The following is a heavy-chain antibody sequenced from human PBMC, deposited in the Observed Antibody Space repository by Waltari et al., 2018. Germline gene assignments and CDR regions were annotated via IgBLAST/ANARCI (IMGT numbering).Heavy chain of an antibody. D-gene: IGHD2-2*01. CDR3: ARGDCSSTSCYSLES. CDR1: GFTIKDFA. Sequence: QVHLVESGGGVVQSGKSLRLSCAASGFTIKDFAMHWVRQAPGQGLEWVLVISSDGTNKYYADSVKGRFTSSRDNCGGTLYLQMNSLRPQDTAIYFCARGDCSSTSCYSLESWGHGTLVTVS. V-gene: IGHV3-30*01. CDR2: ISSDGTNK. J-gene: IGHJ1*01.